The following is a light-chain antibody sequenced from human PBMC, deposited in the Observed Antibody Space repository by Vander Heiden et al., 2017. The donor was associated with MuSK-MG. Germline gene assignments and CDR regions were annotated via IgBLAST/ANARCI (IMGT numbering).Light chain of an antibody. CDR3: QQSYSTPRT. CDR2: AAS. J-gene: IGKJ5*01. CDR1: QGISSY. V-gene: IGKV1-39*01. Sequence: DIQMTQSPSSLPASVGDRVTITCRASQGISSYLNWYQQKPGKAPKLLIYAASSLQSGVPSRFSGSGSGTDFTLTISSLQPEDFATYYCQQSYSTPRTFGQGTRLEIK.